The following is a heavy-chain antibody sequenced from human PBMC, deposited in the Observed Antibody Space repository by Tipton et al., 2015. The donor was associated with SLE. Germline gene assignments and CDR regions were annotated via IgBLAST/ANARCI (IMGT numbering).Heavy chain of an antibody. J-gene: IGHJ4*02. CDR1: GDSISSGSYY. CDR3: ARGASSLDY. V-gene: IGHV4-61*01. D-gene: IGHD6-6*01. CDR2: IFYSGGT. Sequence: TLSLTCTVSGDSISSGSYYWSWVRQAPGKGLEWIGYIFYSGGTNYNPSLKSRVTMSVDTSKNQFSLKLNSVTAADTALYYCARGASSLDYWGLGTLVTVS.